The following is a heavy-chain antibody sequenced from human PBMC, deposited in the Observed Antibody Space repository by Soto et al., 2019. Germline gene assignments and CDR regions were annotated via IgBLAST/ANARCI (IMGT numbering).Heavy chain of an antibody. Sequence: QVQLVESGGGVVQPGRSLRLSCAASGFTFNNYGMHWVRQAPGKGLEWLAVIWNDGSNSSYANSVKGRFTISRDNSKNTLYLQISSLRAEDTAFYYCARRQIPPPTRGAANARGGMDVWGQGTTVTVSS. V-gene: IGHV3-33*01. CDR1: GFTFNNYG. CDR3: ARRQIPPPTRGAANARGGMDV. D-gene: IGHD6-13*01. CDR2: IWNDGSNS. J-gene: IGHJ6*02.